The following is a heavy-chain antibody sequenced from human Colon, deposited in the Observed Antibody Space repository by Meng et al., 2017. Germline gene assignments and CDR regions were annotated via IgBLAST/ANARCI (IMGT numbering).Heavy chain of an antibody. CDR3: ARVDYYDSSNYYVYFKY. J-gene: IGHJ1*01. Sequence: GESLKISCAVSGFTLSNYWMHWVRQAPGKGLEWVSRIDSDGTDISYAESVKGRFIISRDSAKNTLYLQMNSLRAEDTAVYYCARVDYYDSSNYYVYFKYWGQGIMVTVSS. CDR1: GFTLSNYW. V-gene: IGHV3-74*01. D-gene: IGHD3-22*01. CDR2: IDSDGTDI.